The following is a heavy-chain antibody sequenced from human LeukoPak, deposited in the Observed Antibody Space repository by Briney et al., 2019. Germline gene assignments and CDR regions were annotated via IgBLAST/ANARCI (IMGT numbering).Heavy chain of an antibody. Sequence: GGSLRLSCAASGFTFEQYALSWVRQAPGKGLEWGSLISGSTGNTYYADSVQGRFTISRDNSKNTLFLQLNILRAEDTAVYYCAKVLAGAGTRPLGYWGQGTLVTVSS. CDR1: GFTFEQYA. J-gene: IGHJ4*02. CDR2: ISGSTGNT. V-gene: IGHV3-23*01. D-gene: IGHD1-26*01. CDR3: AKVLAGAGTRPLGY.